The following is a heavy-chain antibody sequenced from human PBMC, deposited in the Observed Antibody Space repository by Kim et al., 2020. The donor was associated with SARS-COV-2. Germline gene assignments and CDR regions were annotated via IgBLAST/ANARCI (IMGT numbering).Heavy chain of an antibody. CDR3: ARLAQQWLAPDY. CDR2: ISSSSSYT. V-gene: IGHV3-11*03. J-gene: IGHJ4*02. CDR1: GFTFSDYY. Sequence: GGSLRLSCVASGFTFSDYYMSWIRQAPGKGLEWVSYISSSSSYTNYADSVKGRFTISRDNAKNSLYLQMNSLRAEDTAVYYCARLAQQWLAPDYWGQGTLVTVSS. D-gene: IGHD6-19*01.